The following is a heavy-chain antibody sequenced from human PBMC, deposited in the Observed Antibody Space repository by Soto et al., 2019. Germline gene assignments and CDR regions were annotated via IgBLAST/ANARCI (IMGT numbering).Heavy chain of an antibody. D-gene: IGHD3-3*01. CDR2: ISSSSSTI. V-gene: IGHV3-48*02. Sequence: GGSLRLSCAASGFTFSSYSMNWVRQAPGKGLEWVSYISSSSSTIYYADSVKGRFTISRDNAKNSLYLQMNSLRDEDTAVYYCARDKYDFWSGYFGSSENYYYYGMDVWGQGTTVTVSS. CDR1: GFTFSSYS. J-gene: IGHJ6*02. CDR3: ARDKYDFWSGYFGSSENYYYYGMDV.